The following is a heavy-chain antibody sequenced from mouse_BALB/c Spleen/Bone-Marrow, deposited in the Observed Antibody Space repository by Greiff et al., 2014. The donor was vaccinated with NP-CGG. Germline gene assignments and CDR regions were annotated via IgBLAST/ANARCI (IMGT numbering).Heavy chain of an antibody. CDR3: SRGYYGSTYYYAMDY. J-gene: IGHJ4*01. V-gene: IGHV1S81*02. Sequence: QVQLQQSGAELVKPGASVKLSCKASGYTFTSYYMFWVKQRPGQGLEWIGEFNPSNVDTNFNEKFKSKATLTVDKSSNTAYMQLSSLTSEDSAVYYCSRGYYGSTYYYAMDYWGQGTSVTVSS. CDR1: GYTFTSYY. CDR2: FNPSNVDT. D-gene: IGHD1-1*01.